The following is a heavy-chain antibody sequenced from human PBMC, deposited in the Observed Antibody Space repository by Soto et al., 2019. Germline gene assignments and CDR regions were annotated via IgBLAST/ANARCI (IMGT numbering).Heavy chain of an antibody. Sequence: GGSLRLSCAASGFTFSSYAMSWVRQAPGRGLEWVSAISGSGGSTYYADSVKGRFTISRDNSKNTLYLQMNSLRAEDTAVYYCASSSHYYYYYYMDVWGKGTTVTVSS. CDR3: ASSSHYYYYYYMDV. CDR1: GFTFSSYA. CDR2: ISGSGGST. D-gene: IGHD6-6*01. V-gene: IGHV3-23*01. J-gene: IGHJ6*03.